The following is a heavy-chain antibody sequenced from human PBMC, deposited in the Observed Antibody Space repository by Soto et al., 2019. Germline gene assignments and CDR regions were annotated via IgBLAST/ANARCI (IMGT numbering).Heavy chain of an antibody. D-gene: IGHD6-13*01. CDR2: IYSSSSYT. J-gene: IGHJ2*01. CDR3: ARIITAAGGRRYFDL. CDR1: GFTFSDYY. V-gene: IGHV3-11*05. Sequence: QVQLVESGGGLVKPGGSLRLSCAASGFTFSDYYMSWIRQAPGKGLEWVSYIYSSSSYTNYADSVKGRFTISRDNAKNSLYLQMNSLRAEDTAVYYCARIITAAGGRRYFDLWGRGTLVTVSS.